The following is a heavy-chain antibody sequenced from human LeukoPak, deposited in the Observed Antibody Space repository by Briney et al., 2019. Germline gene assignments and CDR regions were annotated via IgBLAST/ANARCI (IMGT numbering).Heavy chain of an antibody. Sequence: ASVKASSHASGYGFTDYYIHWVLQPPAQGVEWMGWIISYSGSTYCAQTFQGRVTMTRDTSISTAFLALSRLKSDDTAVCYWRRGHTTAPSFDYGGQGTPLTVP. CDR2: IISYSGST. CDR3: RRGHTTAPSFDY. J-gene: IGHJ4*02. V-gene: IGHV1-2*02. D-gene: IGHD2/OR15-2a*01. CDR1: GYGFTDYY.